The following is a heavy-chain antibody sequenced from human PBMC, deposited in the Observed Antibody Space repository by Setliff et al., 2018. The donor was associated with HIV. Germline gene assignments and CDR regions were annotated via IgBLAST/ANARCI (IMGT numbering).Heavy chain of an antibody. Sequence: SVKVSCKASGGTFNSYAINWVRQAPGQGLEWMGRIIPVFGTANYAQNFQGRVTITADESTSTAYMELSSLRSEDTAVYYCARGMYSSGWYDAFDIWGQGTMVTVSS. CDR2: IIPVFGTA. CDR1: GGTFNSYA. V-gene: IGHV1-69*13. D-gene: IGHD6-19*01. J-gene: IGHJ3*02. CDR3: ARGMYSSGWYDAFDI.